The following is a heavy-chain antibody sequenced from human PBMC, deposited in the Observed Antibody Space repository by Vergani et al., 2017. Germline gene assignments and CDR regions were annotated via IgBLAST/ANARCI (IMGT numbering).Heavy chain of an antibody. CDR3: ASISSGRREKNFDY. CDR2: IIPILGIA. CDR1: GGTFSSYT. V-gene: IGHV1-69*02. J-gene: IGHJ4*02. Sequence: QVQLVQSGAEVKKPGSSVKVSCKASGGTFSSYTISWVRQAPGQGLEWMGRIIPILGIANYAQKFQGRVTITADKSTSTAYMELSSLRSEDTAVYYCASISSGRREKNFDYWGQGTLVTVSS. D-gene: IGHD6-19*01.